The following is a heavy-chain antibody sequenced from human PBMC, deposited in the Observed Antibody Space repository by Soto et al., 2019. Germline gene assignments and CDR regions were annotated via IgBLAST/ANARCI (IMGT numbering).Heavy chain of an antibody. D-gene: IGHD5-18*01. Sequence: PSETLSLTCAVSGGSIRSTSYYWGWIRQPPGKGLEWIATIYYNGNKYYSPSLKSRVTISVDTSKNQFSLKLSSVTAADTAVYYCARQPAANVFDIWGQGTMVTVSS. CDR1: GGSIRSTSYY. CDR3: ARQPAANVFDI. V-gene: IGHV4-39*01. CDR2: IYYNGNK. J-gene: IGHJ3*02.